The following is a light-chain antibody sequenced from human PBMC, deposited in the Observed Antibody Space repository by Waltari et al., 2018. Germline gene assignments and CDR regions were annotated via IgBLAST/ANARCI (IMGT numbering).Light chain of an antibody. Sequence: DIQMTQSPSSLSASVGDRVTITCRASQGISTWLAWYQQKPGKAPNLLIYKASSLQSGVPSRFSGSGSGTDFTLIISSLQPEDFATYCCQQYHSAPYSFGQGTQVEIK. J-gene: IGKJ2*03. CDR3: QQYHSAPYS. CDR1: QGISTW. CDR2: KAS. V-gene: IGKV1-12*01.